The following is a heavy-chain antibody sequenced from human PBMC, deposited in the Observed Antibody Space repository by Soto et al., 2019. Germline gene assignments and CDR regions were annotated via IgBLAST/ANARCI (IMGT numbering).Heavy chain of an antibody. CDR2: IYHSGST. D-gene: IGHD3-22*01. CDR3: ARVRWRDSSGYYPRYYGMDV. V-gene: IGHV4-30-2*01. CDR1: GGSISSGGYS. J-gene: IGHJ6*02. Sequence: PSETLSLTCAVSGGSISSGGYSRSWIRQPPGKGLEWIGYIYHSGSTYYNPSLKSRVTISVDRSTNQFSLKLSSVTAADTAVYYCARVRWRDSSGYYPRYYGMDVWGQGTTVTVSS.